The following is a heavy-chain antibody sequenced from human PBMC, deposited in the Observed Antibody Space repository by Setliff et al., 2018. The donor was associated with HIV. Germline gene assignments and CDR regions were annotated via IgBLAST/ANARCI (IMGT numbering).Heavy chain of an antibody. CDR3: ARPSHVYGDNGPLGY. CDR2: MNPSTGEI. Sequence: GASVKVSCKTSGGTFSSYGISWVRQAPGQGLEWMAWMNPSTGEIGYAQKFQGRLTMTRDSSISTAYMELRGLRSEDTAIYYCARPSHVYGDNGPLGYWGQGTLVTVSS. J-gene: IGHJ4*02. CDR1: GGTFSSYG. V-gene: IGHV1-8*02. D-gene: IGHD2-21*01.